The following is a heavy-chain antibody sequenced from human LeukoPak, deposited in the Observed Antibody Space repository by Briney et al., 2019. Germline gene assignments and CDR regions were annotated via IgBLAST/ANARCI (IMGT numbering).Heavy chain of an antibody. CDR3: AKDMYNYGHRADH. CDR1: GFTFSNYA. J-gene: IGHJ4*02. CDR2: IRGSGSST. Sequence: PGRSLRLSCAASGFTFSNYAMSWVRQAPGKGLEWVSVIRGSGSSTYYADYVKGRFTISRDSSKNTLYLQMNSLRAEDTAVCYCAKDMYNYGHRADHWGQGTLVTVSS. V-gene: IGHV3-23*01. D-gene: IGHD5-18*01.